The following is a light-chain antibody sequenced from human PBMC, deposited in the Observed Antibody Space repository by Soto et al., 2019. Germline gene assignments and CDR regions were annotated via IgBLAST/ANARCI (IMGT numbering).Light chain of an antibody. V-gene: IGLV2-8*01. CDR2: EVV. CDR1: KNDIGVYEF. Sequence: QSALTQPPSASGSPGQSFTISCTGTKNDIGVYEFVSWYQHHPGKAPRLIIYEVVQRPSGVLDRFSGSKSGNTASLTVSGLQAAEEADYCCKPAAGSNTFVFGSGTKLTVL. CDR3: KPAAGSNTFV. J-gene: IGLJ1*01.